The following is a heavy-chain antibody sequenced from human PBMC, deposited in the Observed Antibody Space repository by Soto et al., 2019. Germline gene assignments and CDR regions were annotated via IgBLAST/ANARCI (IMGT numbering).Heavy chain of an antibody. J-gene: IGHJ6*02. CDR3: ARDGRYSYGYPSDYYGMDV. CDR1: GGSVSSGNHY. D-gene: IGHD5-18*01. V-gene: IGHV4-61*01. Sequence: SETLSLTCTVSGGSVSSGNHYWSWIRQPPGKGLEWIGYIYYSGSTKYNPSLKSRLTISVDTSKNQFSLRLSSVTAADTAVYYCARDGRYSYGYPSDYYGMDVWGQGTTVTVSS. CDR2: IYYSGST.